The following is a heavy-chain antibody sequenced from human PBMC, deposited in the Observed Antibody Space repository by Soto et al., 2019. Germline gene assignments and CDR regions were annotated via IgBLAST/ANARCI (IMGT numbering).Heavy chain of an antibody. D-gene: IGHD2-2*01. Sequence: VQLVQSGAEVKKPGSSVKVSCKASGGTFSSYAISWVRQAPGQGLEWMGGIIPIPGTANYAQKFQGRVTITADESTSTAYMELSSLRSEDTAVYYCARSQGSSTSLEICYYYYYGMDVWGQGTTVTVSS. V-gene: IGHV1-69*01. CDR3: ARSQGSSTSLEICYYYYYGMDV. CDR2: IIPIPGTA. CDR1: GGTFSSYA. J-gene: IGHJ6*02.